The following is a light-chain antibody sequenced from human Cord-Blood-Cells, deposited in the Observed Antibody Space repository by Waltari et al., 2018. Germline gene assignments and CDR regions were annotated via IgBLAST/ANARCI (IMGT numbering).Light chain of an antibody. Sequence: QSALTQPASVSGSPGQSITISSTGPSSDVGGDNYDSWYQQHPGKAPKLMIYDVSNQPSGVSNRFSGSKSGNTASLTISGLQAEDEADYYCSSYTSSSTLVFGTGTKVTVL. V-gene: IGLV2-14*03. J-gene: IGLJ1*01. CDR3: SSYTSSSTLV. CDR2: DVS. CDR1: SSDVGGDNY.